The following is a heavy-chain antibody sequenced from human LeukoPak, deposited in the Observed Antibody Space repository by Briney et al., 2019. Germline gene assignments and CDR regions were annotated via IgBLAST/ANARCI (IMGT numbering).Heavy chain of an antibody. CDR1: GYSFTSYW. D-gene: IGHD6-19*01. J-gene: IGHJ4*02. CDR2: IDPSDSYT. CDR3: ASTQSGWYEKFDY. V-gene: IGHV5-10-1*01. Sequence: GESLRISCQGSGYSFTSYWISWVRQMPGKGLEWMGRIDPSDSYTNYSPSFQGHVTISADKSISTAYLQWSSLKASDTAMYYCASTQSGWYEKFDYWGQGTLVTVSS.